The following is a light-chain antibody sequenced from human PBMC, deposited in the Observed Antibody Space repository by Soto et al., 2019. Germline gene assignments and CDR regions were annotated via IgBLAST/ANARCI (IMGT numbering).Light chain of an antibody. CDR3: AAWDDSLSGGWV. V-gene: IGLV1-47*01. CDR2: RNS. Sequence: QSALTQPPSASGTPGQRVTISCSGSRYNIGGNYVYWYQQLPGTAPKLLIYRNSQRPSGVPDRFSGSKSGTSASLAISGLRSEDEADYYCAAWDDSLSGGWVFGGGTKLTVL. J-gene: IGLJ3*02. CDR1: RYNIGGNY.